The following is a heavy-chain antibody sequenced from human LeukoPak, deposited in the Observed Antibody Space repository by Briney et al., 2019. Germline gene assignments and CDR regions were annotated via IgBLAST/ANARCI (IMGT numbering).Heavy chain of an antibody. CDR3: ASLTTADAFDI. CDR2: FYDSGNT. CDR1: GYSISSGYY. V-gene: IGHV4-38-2*02. Sequence: SETLSLTCTVSGYSISSGYYWGWIRQPPGKGLEWIGSFYDSGNTYYNPSLKSRVTISVDTSKNQFSLKVRSVTAADTAVYYCASLTTADAFDIWGQGTMVTVSS. J-gene: IGHJ3*02. D-gene: IGHD3-22*01.